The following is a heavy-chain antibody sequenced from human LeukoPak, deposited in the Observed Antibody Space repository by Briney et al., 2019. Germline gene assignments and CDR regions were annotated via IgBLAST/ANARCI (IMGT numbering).Heavy chain of an antibody. CDR3: AKELKYQLPSLDY. D-gene: IGHD2-2*01. Sequence: GRSLRLSCAASGFTFSSYGMHWVRQAPGKGLEWVAVISYDGSNKYYADSVKGRFTISRDNSKNTPYLQMNSLRAEDTAVHYCAKELKYQLPSLDYWTQGTLVTVSS. CDR2: ISYDGSNK. V-gene: IGHV3-30*18. CDR1: GFTFSSYG. J-gene: IGHJ4*02.